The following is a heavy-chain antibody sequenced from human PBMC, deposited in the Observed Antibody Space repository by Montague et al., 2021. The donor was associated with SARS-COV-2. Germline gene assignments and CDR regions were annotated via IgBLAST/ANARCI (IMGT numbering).Heavy chain of an antibody. D-gene: IGHD3-3*01. CDR2: VDHSGST. CDR3: ARGQVTIFGILIMLPAARALDS. CDR1: GGSFNNYY. J-gene: IGHJ3*02. V-gene: IGHV4-34*01. Sequence: SETLSLTCAVYGGSFNNYYWSWIRQPPGKGLECIGEVDHSGSTNHNPSLKSRLSISVDTSKNQFSLKLNSVSAADTAVYYCARGQVTIFGILIMLPAARALDSWGQGTLVTVSS.